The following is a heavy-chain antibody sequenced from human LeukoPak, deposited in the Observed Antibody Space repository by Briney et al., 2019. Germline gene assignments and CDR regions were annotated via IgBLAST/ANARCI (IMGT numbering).Heavy chain of an antibody. D-gene: IGHD6-13*01. CDR3: ARDSAAAEFDY. V-gene: IGHV3-30-3*01. J-gene: IGHJ4*02. CDR2: ISYDGSNK. Sequence: GGSLRLSCAASGFTFSSYAMHWVRQAPGKGQEWVAVISYDGSNKYYADSVKGRFTISRDNAKNSLYLQMNSLRAEDTAVYYCARDSAAAEFDYWGQGTLVTVSS. CDR1: GFTFSSYA.